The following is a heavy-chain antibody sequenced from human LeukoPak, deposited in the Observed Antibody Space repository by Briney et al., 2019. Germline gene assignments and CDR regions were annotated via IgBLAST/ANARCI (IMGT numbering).Heavy chain of an antibody. D-gene: IGHD6-19*01. CDR1: GYTFTSYD. Sequence: AASVKVSCKASGYTFTSYDINWVRQATGQGLEWMGWMNPNSGNTGYAQKFQGRVTMTRNTSISRAYMELSSLRSEDTAVYYCARRRPYSSGWYNWFDPWGQGTLVTVSS. J-gene: IGHJ5*02. CDR2: MNPNSGNT. CDR3: ARRRPYSSGWYNWFDP. V-gene: IGHV1-8*01.